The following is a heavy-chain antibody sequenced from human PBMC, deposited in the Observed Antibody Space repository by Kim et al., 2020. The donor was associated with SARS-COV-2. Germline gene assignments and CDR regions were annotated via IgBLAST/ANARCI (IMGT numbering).Heavy chain of an antibody. CDR1: GFTFGDYA. D-gene: IGHD6-19*01. V-gene: IGHV3-49*03. Sequence: GGSLRLSCTASGFTFGDYAMSWFRQAPGKGLEWVGFIRSKAYGGTTEYAASVKGRFTISRDDSKSIAYLQMNSLKTEDTAVYYCTRDRGGSGWYLKDAFDIWGQGTMVTVSS. J-gene: IGHJ3*02. CDR3: TRDRGGSGWYLKDAFDI. CDR2: IRSKAYGGTT.